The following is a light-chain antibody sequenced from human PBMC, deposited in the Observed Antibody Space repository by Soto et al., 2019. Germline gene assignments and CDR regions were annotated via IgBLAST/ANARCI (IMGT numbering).Light chain of an antibody. CDR1: QSVSSNY. J-gene: IGKJ1*01. CDR3: QQYGSSPPT. Sequence: DSVLTQSPGTLSLSPGERATLSCRASQSVSSNYLAWYQQKPGQAPRLLIYGASTRATGIPDRFSGSGSGTDFTLTISRLEPEDFAVYYCQQYGSSPPTFGQGTKVDIK. CDR2: GAS. V-gene: IGKV3-20*01.